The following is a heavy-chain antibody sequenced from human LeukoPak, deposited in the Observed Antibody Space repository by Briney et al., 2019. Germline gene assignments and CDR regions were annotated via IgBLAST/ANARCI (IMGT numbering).Heavy chain of an antibody. J-gene: IGHJ3*02. V-gene: IGHV4-61*01. CDR3: VRGGQGDGHSADEGFDI. Sequence: SETLSLTCTVSGGSVSSGSYYWSWIRQPPGKGLEWIGYIYYSGSTNYNPSLKSRVTISVDTSKNQFSLKLSSVTAADTAVYYCVRGGQGDGHSADEGFDIWGQGTMVTVS. CDR2: IYYSGST. D-gene: IGHD5-18*01. CDR1: GGSVSSGSYY.